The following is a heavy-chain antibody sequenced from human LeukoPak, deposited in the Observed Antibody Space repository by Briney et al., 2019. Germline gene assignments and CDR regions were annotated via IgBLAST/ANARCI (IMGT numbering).Heavy chain of an antibody. D-gene: IGHD3-10*01. Sequence: SVKVSCKASGGTLSSFALSWVRQAPGQGLEWMGGIIPLYGTTNYAQKFQDRVTITAEESTNTAYMQLTSLTSEDTAVYYCARDQTYYYGSGRNWFDPWGQGTLVTVSS. CDR1: GGTLSSFA. J-gene: IGHJ5*02. V-gene: IGHV1-69*13. CDR2: IIPLYGTT. CDR3: ARDQTYYYGSGRNWFDP.